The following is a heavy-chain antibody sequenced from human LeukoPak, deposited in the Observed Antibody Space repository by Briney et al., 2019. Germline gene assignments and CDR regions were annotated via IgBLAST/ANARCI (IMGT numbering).Heavy chain of an antibody. D-gene: IGHD2-2*01. V-gene: IGHV3-30*04. CDR1: GFTFSFYA. J-gene: IGHJ6*04. CDR3: ARDPNCSSTSCYADYYYGMDV. Sequence: PGGSLRLSCAASGFTFSFYAMHWVRQAPGKGLEWVALISYDGSNKYYADSVKGRFTISRDNSKNTLYLQMNSLRAEDTAVYYCARDPNCSSTSCYADYYYGMDVWSKGATVIVSS. CDR2: ISYDGSNK.